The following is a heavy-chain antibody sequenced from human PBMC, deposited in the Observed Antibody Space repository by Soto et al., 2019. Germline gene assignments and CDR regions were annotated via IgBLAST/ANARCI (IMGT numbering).Heavy chain of an antibody. CDR3: AREWSAVTTGNAFDI. CDR1: GFTFSSYG. J-gene: IGHJ3*02. V-gene: IGHV3-33*01. D-gene: IGHD4-17*01. CDR2: IWYDGSNK. Sequence: GGSLRLSCAASGFTFSSYGMHWVRQAPGKGLEWVAVIWYDGSNKYYADSVKGRFTISRDNSKNTLYLQMNSLRAEDTAVYYCAREWSAVTTGNAFDIWGQGTMVTVSS.